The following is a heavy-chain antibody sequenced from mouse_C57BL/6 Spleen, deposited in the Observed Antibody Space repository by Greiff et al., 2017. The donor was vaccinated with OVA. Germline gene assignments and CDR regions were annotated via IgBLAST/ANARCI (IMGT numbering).Heavy chain of an antibody. Sequence: EVQLQQSGAELVKPGASVKLSCTVSGFNIKDYYMHWVKQRTEQGLEWIGRIDPEEGETKYAPKFQGKATITADTSSNTAYLQLSSLTSEDTAVYYCASYYDYLPFAYWGQGTLVTVSA. CDR1: GFNIKDYY. CDR2: IDPEEGET. V-gene: IGHV14-2*01. CDR3: ASYYDYLPFAY. D-gene: IGHD2-4*01. J-gene: IGHJ3*01.